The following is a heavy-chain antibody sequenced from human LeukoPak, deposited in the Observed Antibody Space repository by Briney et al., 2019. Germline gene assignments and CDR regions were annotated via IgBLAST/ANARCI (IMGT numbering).Heavy chain of an antibody. V-gene: IGHV3-21*04. CDR2: ISSSSSYI. J-gene: IGHJ4*02. Sequence: GGSLRLSCAASGFTFSSYSMNWVRQAPGKGLEWVSSISSSSSYIYYADSVKGRFTISRDNSKNTLYLQMNSLRAEDTAVYYCAMVKGRLRFDYWGQGTLVTVSS. D-gene: IGHD4-23*01. CDR3: AMVKGRLRFDY. CDR1: GFTFSSYS.